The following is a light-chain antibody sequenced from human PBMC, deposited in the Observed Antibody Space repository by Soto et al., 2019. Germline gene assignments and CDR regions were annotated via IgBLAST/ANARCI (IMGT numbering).Light chain of an antibody. V-gene: IGLV1-40*01. J-gene: IGLJ1*01. CDR3: QSYDSSLSGFYV. CDR1: SSNIGAGYD. CDR2: GNN. Sequence: QSVLTQPPSVSGAPGQRVTISCTGSSSNIGAGYDVHWYQQLPGTAPKLLIYGNNNRPSGVPDRFSGSQSGTSASLAITGLQAEDEADYYCQSYDSSLSGFYVFGSGTKVTVL.